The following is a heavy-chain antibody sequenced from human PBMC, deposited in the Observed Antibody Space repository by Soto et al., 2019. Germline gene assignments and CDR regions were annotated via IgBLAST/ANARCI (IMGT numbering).Heavy chain of an antibody. CDR3: ARFHLAPSSGYYDY. J-gene: IGHJ4*02. V-gene: IGHV4-59*01. CDR1: GGSISSYY. Sequence: SETLSLTCTVSGGSISSYYWSWIRQPPGKGLEWIGYIYYSGSTNYNPSLKSRVTISVDTSKNQFSLKLSSVTAADTAVYYCARFHLAPSSGYYDYWGQGTLVTVSS. CDR2: IYYSGST. D-gene: IGHD3-22*01.